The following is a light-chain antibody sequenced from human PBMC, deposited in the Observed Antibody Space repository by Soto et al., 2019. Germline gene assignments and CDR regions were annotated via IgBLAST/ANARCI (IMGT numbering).Light chain of an antibody. CDR1: QSISSY. Sequence: EIVLTQSPATMSLPPGERATLSCRASQSISSYLAWYQQKPGQAPRLLIYGASTRATGIPARFSGSGSGTEFTLPISSLQPDDFATYYCQHYKMYSPWTFGQGTKVDIK. CDR3: QHYKMYSPWT. CDR2: GAS. J-gene: IGKJ1*01. V-gene: IGKV3-15*01.